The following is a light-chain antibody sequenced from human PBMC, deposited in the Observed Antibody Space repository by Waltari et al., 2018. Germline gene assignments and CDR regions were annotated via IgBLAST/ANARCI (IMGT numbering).Light chain of an antibody. V-gene: IGLV2-14*03. CDR1: SSDGGNYNF. J-gene: IGLJ1*01. CDR3: SSYSSISVLV. CDR2: DVN. Sequence: QSALTPPASASGSPGSSITISSTATSSDGGNYNFFSWYQQHPGKAPKLMIHDVNKRPSGVADRFSGSKSGDTASLTISGLQGEDEADYYCSSYSSISVLVFGSGTTVTVL.